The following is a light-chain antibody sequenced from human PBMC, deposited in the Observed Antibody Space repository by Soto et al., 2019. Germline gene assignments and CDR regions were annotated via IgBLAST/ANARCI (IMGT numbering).Light chain of an antibody. CDR2: DAS. V-gene: IGKV3-11*01. J-gene: IGKJ4*01. Sequence: EIVLTQSPATLSLSPGERATLSCRASQSVSYYLAWFRQKPGQAPRLLIYDASNRATGVPSRFSGSGSGTDFTLTISSLEPEDFAVYYCQQRRNWPPTFGGGTKVEI. CDR3: QQRRNWPPT. CDR1: QSVSYY.